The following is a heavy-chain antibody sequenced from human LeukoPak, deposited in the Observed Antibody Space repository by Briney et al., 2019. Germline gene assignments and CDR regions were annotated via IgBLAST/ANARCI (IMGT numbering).Heavy chain of an antibody. J-gene: IGHJ5*02. CDR3: ARGVATILFDP. CDR2: IYYSGST. V-gene: IGHV4-59*01. D-gene: IGHD5-12*01. Sequence: SETLSLTCTVSGCSISSYYWSWIRQPPGKGLEWIGHIYYSGSTNYNPSLKSRVTISVDTSKNQSSLKLSSVTAADPDVYYCARGVATILFDPWGQGTLVTVSS. CDR1: GCSISSYY.